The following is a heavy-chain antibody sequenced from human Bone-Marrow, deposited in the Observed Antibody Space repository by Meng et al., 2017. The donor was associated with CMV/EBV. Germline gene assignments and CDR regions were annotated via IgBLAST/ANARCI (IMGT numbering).Heavy chain of an antibody. CDR1: GFTFNNYS. J-gene: IGHJ5*02. CDR3: ARAGDCSSTSCPDH. V-gene: IGHV3-21*01. CDR2: IRTNRSYI. D-gene: IGHD2-2*01. Sequence: GGSLRLSCAASGFTFNNYSMNWVRQAPGKGLEWVSSIRTNRSYINHADSVKGRFTISRDNAKNSLYLQMNSLRADDTAVYYCARAGDCSSTSCPDHWGQGTLVTVSS.